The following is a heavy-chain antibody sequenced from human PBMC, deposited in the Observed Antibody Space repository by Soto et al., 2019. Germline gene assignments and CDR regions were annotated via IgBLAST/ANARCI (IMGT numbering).Heavy chain of an antibody. J-gene: IGHJ3*02. Sequence: ASVKVSCKASGYTFTSYAMHWVRQAPGQRLEWMGWINAGNGNTKYSQKFQGRVTITRDTSASTAYMELSSLRSEDTAVYYCARDGSGAVAGTGAFDIRGQGTMVTVSS. CDR3: ARDGSGAVAGTGAFDI. CDR1: GYTFTSYA. CDR2: INAGNGNT. V-gene: IGHV1-3*01. D-gene: IGHD6-19*01.